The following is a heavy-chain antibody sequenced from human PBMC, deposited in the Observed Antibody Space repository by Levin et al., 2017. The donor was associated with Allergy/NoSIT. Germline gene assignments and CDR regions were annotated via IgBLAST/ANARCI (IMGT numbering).Heavy chain of an antibody. D-gene: IGHD3-22*01. CDR3: ARGYFYASGGSYSNFPFDY. CDR2: INQDGREK. Sequence: PGGSLRLSCAASGFTFSNNWMSWVRQAPGKGLEWVANINQDGREKSYAASVKGRFTVSRDNAKNSLSLRLNSLRAEDTAVYFCARGYFYASGGSYSNFPFDYWGQGTLVAVSS. CDR1: GFTFSNNW. J-gene: IGHJ4*02. V-gene: IGHV3-7*01.